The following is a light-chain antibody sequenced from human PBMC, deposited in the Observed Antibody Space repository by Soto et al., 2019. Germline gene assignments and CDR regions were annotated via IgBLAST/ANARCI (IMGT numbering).Light chain of an antibody. V-gene: IGKV1-5*01. CDR2: DAS. J-gene: IGKJ1*01. CDR1: QTISRQ. CDR3: QQYNSYKS. Sequence: DIPMTQSPSTLSASVGDRVTITCRASQTISRQLAWYQQKPGKAPKVLIYDASNLESGVPSRFSGSGSGTEFTLTISSLQPDDFANYYCQQYNSYKSCGQGTKVEIK.